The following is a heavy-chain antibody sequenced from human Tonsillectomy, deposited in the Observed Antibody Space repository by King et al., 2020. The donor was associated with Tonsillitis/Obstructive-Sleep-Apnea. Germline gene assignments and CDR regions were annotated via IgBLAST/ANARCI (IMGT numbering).Heavy chain of an antibody. CDR3: AKGKRGITIFGVVTYFDY. J-gene: IGHJ4*02. CDR2: ISGSGGST. Sequence: VQLVESGGGLVQPGGSLRLSCAASGFTFSSYAMSWVRQAPGKGLEWVSAISGSGGSTYYADSVKGRFTISRDNSKNTLYLQMNSLRAEDTAGYYCAKGKRGITIFGVVTYFDYWGQGTLVTVSS. D-gene: IGHD3-3*01. V-gene: IGHV3-23*04. CDR1: GFTFSSYA.